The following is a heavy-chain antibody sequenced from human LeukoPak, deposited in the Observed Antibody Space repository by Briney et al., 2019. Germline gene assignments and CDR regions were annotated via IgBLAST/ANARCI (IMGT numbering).Heavy chain of an antibody. Sequence: GGSLRLSCAASGCTFSSYAMCWVHQAPGKGLEWVSAISGSGGSTYYADSVKGRFTISRDNSKNTLYLQMNSLRAEDTAVYYCAKEQNYGEYDYWGQGTLVTVSS. V-gene: IGHV3-23*01. D-gene: IGHD4/OR15-4a*01. CDR1: GCTFSSYA. CDR3: AKEQNYGEYDY. J-gene: IGHJ4*02. CDR2: ISGSGGST.